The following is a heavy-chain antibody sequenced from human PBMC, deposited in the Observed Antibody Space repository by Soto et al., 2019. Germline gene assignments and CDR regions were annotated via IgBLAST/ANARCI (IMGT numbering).Heavy chain of an antibody. Sequence: TSETLSLTCAVDSGSFSTYYCSWTRQPPGKGLEWIGEIHPSGDTDYNPSLSNRVTISLDTSKNQFSLKLTSVTAADTAIYYCVRSVILSGGSYKGLIRLHYFDTWGPGTLVTVSS. J-gene: IGHJ4*02. CDR1: SGSFSTYY. D-gene: IGHD3-3*01. CDR3: VRSVILSGGSYKGLIRLHYFDT. CDR2: IHPSGDT. V-gene: IGHV4-34*01.